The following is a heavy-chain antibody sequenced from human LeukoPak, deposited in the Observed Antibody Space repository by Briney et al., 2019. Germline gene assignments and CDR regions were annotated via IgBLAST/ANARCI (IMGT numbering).Heavy chain of an antibody. CDR2: IYYSGST. CDR1: GGSISSYY. D-gene: IGHD3-10*01. J-gene: IGHJ6*02. V-gene: IGHV4-59*01. Sequence: SETLSLTCTVSGGSISSYYWSWIRQPPGKGLEWIGYIYYSGSTNYNPSLKSRVTISVDTSKNQFSLKLSSVTAADTAVYYCARDHPGYYGMDVWGQGTTVTVSS. CDR3: ARDHPGYYGMDV.